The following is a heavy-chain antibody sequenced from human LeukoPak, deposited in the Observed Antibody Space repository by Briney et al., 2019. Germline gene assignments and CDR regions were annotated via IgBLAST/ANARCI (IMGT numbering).Heavy chain of an antibody. CDR3: ARQLATRGEWAFDN. V-gene: IGHV4-39*01. Sequence: SETLSLTCTVSGDSIRSHYWAWIRQPPGKGLGWIGSIYHSGNTFYNSSLRSRVTIYVDTSKNQFSLNLSSVTAADTAVYYCARQLATRGEWAFDNWGQGTLVTVSS. CDR1: GDSIRSHY. D-gene: IGHD3-3*02. CDR2: IYHSGNT. J-gene: IGHJ4*02.